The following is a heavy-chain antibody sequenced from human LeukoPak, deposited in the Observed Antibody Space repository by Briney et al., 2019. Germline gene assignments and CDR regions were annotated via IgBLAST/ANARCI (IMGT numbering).Heavy chain of an antibody. J-gene: IGHJ4*02. CDR2: IIPIFGTA. CDR1: GGTFSSYA. D-gene: IGHD3-3*01. Sequence: SVKVSCKASGGTFSSYAISWVRQAPGQGLEWMGGIIPIFGTANYAQKFQGRVTITADESTSTAYMELSSLRSEDTAVYYCARDHYDFWSGRPRMIDYWGQGTLVTVSS. V-gene: IGHV1-69*13. CDR3: ARDHYDFWSGRPRMIDY.